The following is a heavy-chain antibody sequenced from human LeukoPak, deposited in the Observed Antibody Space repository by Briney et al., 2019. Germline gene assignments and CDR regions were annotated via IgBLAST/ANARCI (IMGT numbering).Heavy chain of an antibody. J-gene: IGHJ4*02. D-gene: IGHD2/OR15-2a*01. CDR1: GLIFNTYD. CDR2: ISADGSNR. V-gene: IGHV3-33*08. Sequence: PGGSLRLSCVASGLIFNTYDMHWVRQPPGKGLEWVARISADGSNRHYADSAKGRFTISRDNSKNTLYLQMNSLRAEDTAVYYCARDAFIWAYFDYWGQGTLVTVSS. CDR3: ARDAFIWAYFDY.